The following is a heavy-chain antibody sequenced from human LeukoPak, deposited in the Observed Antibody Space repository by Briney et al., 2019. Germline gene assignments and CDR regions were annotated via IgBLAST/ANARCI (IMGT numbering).Heavy chain of an antibody. CDR1: GFTFRRYS. CDR2: ISSGSDYI. J-gene: IGHJ4*02. V-gene: IGHV3-21*01. D-gene: IGHD6-6*01. Sequence: GGSLRLSCTASGFTFRRYSFNWVRQAPGKGLEWVSTISSGSDYIYYADSVRGRFTISRDNAENSLYLRINSLRAEDTAVYYCTRDLSLAAPQGFDYWGQGTLVTVSS. CDR3: TRDLSLAAPQGFDY.